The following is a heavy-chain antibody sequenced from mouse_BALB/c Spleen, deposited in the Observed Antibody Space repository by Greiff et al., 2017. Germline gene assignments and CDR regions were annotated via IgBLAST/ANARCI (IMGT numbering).Heavy chain of an antibody. V-gene: IGHV5-6-3*01. CDR1: GFTFSSYG. Sequence: EVQLVESGGGLVQPGGSLKLSCAASGFTFSSYGLSWVRQTPDKRLELVATINSNGGSTYYPDSVKGRFTISRDNAKNTLYLQMSSLKTEDTAMYYCARETVADDWGQGTTLTVSS. CDR2: INSNGGST. CDR3: ARETVADD. J-gene: IGHJ2*01. D-gene: IGHD1-1*01.